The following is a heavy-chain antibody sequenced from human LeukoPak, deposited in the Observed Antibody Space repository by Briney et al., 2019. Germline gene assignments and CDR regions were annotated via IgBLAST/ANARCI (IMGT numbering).Heavy chain of an antibody. D-gene: IGHD1-26*01. Sequence: ASVKVSCKASGYTFTGYYMHWVRQAPGQGLEWMGWINPNSGGTNYAQKFQGRVTMTRDTSISTAYMELSRLRSDDTAVYYCARVESGSYKTLFDYWGQGTLVTVSS. CDR2: INPNSGGT. V-gene: IGHV1-2*02. CDR3: ARVESGSYKTLFDY. J-gene: IGHJ4*02. CDR1: GYTFTGYY.